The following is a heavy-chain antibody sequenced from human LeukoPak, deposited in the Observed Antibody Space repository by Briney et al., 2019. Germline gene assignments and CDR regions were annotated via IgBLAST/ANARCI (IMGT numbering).Heavy chain of an antibody. D-gene: IGHD7-27*01. CDR3: AKDPSELGYFDY. CDR1: GFTFSSYG. Sequence: GGSLRLSCVASGFTFSSYGMHWVRQAPGKGLEWVAVIWYDGSNKYYADSVKGRFTISRDNSKNTLYLQMNSLRAEDTAVYYCAKDPSELGYFDYWGQGTLVTVSS. CDR2: IWYDGSNK. J-gene: IGHJ4*02. V-gene: IGHV3-33*06.